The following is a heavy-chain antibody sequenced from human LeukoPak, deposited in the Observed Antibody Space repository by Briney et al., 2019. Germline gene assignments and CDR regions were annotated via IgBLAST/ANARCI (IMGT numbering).Heavy chain of an antibody. CDR3: ARADTPDSPSYYYYMDV. CDR2: ISSSSSYI. J-gene: IGHJ6*03. CDR1: GFTFSSYS. V-gene: IGHV3-21*01. Sequence: GGSLRLSCAASGFTFSSYSMNWVRQAPGKGLGWVSSISSSSSYIYYADSVKGRFTISRDNAKNSLYLQMNSLRAEDTAVYYCARADTPDSPSYYYYMDVWGKRTTVTVSS. D-gene: IGHD5-18*01.